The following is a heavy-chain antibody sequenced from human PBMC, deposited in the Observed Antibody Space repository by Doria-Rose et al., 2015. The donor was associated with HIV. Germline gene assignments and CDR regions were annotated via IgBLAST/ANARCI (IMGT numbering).Heavy chain of an antibody. CDR1: GVSLSSPGMG. CDR2: LFTDDER. J-gene: IGHJ4*02. CDR3: ARIKSSRWYHKYYFDF. V-gene: IGHV2-26*01. D-gene: IGHD6-13*01. Sequence: QVTLKESGPVLVKPTETLTLTCTVSGVSLSSPGMGVRWIRQPPGKALEWLANLFTDDERSYKTSLKSRLTISSGTSKSQVVLTMTDMDPVDTATYYCARIKSSRWYHKYYFDFWGQGTLVIVSA.